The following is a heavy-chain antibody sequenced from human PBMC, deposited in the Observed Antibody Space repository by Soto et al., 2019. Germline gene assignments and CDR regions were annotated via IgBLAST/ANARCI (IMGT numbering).Heavy chain of an antibody. CDR3: ARSPGDYDDAFDI. J-gene: IGHJ3*02. D-gene: IGHD4-17*01. Sequence: GESLKISCKGSGYSFTSYWIGWVRQMPGKGLEWMGIIYPGDSDTRYGPSFQGQVTISADKSISTAYLQWSSLKASDTAMYYCARSPGDYDDAFDIWGQGTMVTVSS. CDR1: GYSFTSYW. CDR2: IYPGDSDT. V-gene: IGHV5-51*01.